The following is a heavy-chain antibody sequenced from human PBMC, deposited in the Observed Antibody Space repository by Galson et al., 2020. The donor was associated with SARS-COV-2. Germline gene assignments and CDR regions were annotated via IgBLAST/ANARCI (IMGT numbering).Heavy chain of an antibody. D-gene: IGHD3-22*01. CDR3: ARAVRVTRIVVGRIVGAFDI. Sequence: ETSETLSLTCTVSGGSISSGDYYWSWIRQPPGTGLEWIGYIYYSGSTYYNPSLKSRVTISVDTSKNQFSLKLSSVTAADTAVYYCARAVRVTRIVVGRIVGAFDIWGQGTMVTVSS. CDR2: IYYSGST. J-gene: IGHJ3*02. V-gene: IGHV4-30-4*01. CDR1: GGSISSGDYY.